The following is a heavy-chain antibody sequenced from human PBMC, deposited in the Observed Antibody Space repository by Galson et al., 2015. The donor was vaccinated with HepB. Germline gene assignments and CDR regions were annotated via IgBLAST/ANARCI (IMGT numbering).Heavy chain of an antibody. V-gene: IGHV6-1*01. CDR1: GDSVSSNSAA. CDR2: TYYRSKWYN. CDR3: ARTSGGSSSWRGYYYYYYMDV. Sequence: CAISGDSVSSNSAAWNWIRQSPSRGLEWLGRTYYRSKWYNDYAVSVKSRITINPDTSKNQFSLQLNSVTPEDTAVYYCARTSGGSSSWRGYYYYYYMDVWGKGTTVTVSS. J-gene: IGHJ6*03. D-gene: IGHD6-13*01.